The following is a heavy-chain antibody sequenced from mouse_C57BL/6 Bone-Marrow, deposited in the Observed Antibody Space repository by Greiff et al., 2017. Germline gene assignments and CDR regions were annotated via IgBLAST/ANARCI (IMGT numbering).Heavy chain of an antibody. CDR1: GYTFTSYW. CDR2: IHPNSGST. Sequence: QVQLQQPGAELVKPGASVKLSCKASGYTFTSYWMHWVKQRPGQGLEWIGMIHPNSGSTNYNEKFKSKATLTVDKSSSTAYMQLSSLTSEDSAVYYGARREYYGSSYEGGMDYWGQGTSVTVSS. CDR3: ARREYYGSSYEGGMDY. J-gene: IGHJ4*01. D-gene: IGHD1-1*01. V-gene: IGHV1-64*01.